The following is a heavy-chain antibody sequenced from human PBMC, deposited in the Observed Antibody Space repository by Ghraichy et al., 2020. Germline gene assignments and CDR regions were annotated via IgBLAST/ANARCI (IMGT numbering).Heavy chain of an antibody. J-gene: IGHJ6*02. V-gene: IGHV3-74*01. Sequence: GGSLRLSCAASGFTFSSYWMHWVRQAPGKGLVWVSRINSDGSSTSYADSVKGRFTISRDNAKNTLYLQMNSLRAEDTAVYYCARGAGWFGELFSYPHYYYYGMDVWGQGTTVTVSS. CDR3: ARGAGWFGELFSYPHYYYYGMDV. D-gene: IGHD3-10*01. CDR2: INSDGSST. CDR1: GFTFSSYW.